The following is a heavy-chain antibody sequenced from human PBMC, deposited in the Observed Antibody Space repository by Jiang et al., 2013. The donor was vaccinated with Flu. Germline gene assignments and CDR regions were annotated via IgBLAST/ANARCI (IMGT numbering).Heavy chain of an antibody. V-gene: IGHV5-51*01. D-gene: IGHD2-15*01. CDR3: ARRECSGGTCYRGPFDY. Sequence: VRQMPGKGLEWMGIIYPGDSDTRYSPVLPRPGHHLSRQVHQHRYLQWSSLKASDTAMYYCARRECSGGTCYRGPFDYWGQGTLVTVSS. J-gene: IGHJ4*02. CDR2: IYPGDSDT.